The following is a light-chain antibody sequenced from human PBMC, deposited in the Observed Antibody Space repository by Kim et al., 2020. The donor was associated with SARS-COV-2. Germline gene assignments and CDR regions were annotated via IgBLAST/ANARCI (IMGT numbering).Light chain of an antibody. CDR2: AAS. J-gene: IGKJ2*01. Sequence: DIQMIQSPSVMSASVGDTVTITCRASQGISDNLAWFQQEPGKVPQRLIYAASTLHSEAPSRFSGSGSGTEFTLTISSLQPEDFATYYCLQHKSYPYTFGQGTKLEI. V-gene: IGKV1-17*03. CDR1: QGISDN. CDR3: LQHKSYPYT.